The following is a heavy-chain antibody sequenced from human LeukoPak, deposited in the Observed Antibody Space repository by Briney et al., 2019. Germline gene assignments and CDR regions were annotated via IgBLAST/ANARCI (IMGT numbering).Heavy chain of an antibody. Sequence: PSETLSLTCTVSGGSISSSSYYWGWIRQPPGKGLEWIGSIYYSGSTYYNPSLKSRVTISVDTSKNQFSLKLSSVTAADTAVYYCARVGGAVSGYPHSYFDYWGQGTLVTVSS. J-gene: IGHJ4*02. CDR3: ARVGGAVSGYPHSYFDY. CDR2: IYYSGST. CDR1: GGSISSSSYY. D-gene: IGHD3-22*01. V-gene: IGHV4-39*07.